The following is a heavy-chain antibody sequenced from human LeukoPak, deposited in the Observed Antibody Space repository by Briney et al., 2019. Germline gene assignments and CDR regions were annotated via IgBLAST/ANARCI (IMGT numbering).Heavy chain of an antibody. CDR3: AKDRYSGSYNWFDP. CDR1: EFTFSSYT. J-gene: IGHJ5*02. Sequence: GGSLRLSCVASEFTFSSYTMHWFRQAPGKGLEYVSAISGNGDDTYYANSVKGRFTISRDNSKNSLYLQMNSLRTEDTALYYCAKDRYSGSYNWFDPWGQGTLVTVSS. D-gene: IGHD1-26*01. V-gene: IGHV3-64*01. CDR2: ISGNGDDT.